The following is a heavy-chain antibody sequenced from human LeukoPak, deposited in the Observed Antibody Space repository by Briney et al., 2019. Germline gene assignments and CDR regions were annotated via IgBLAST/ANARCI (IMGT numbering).Heavy chain of an antibody. CDR1: GFTFDDYA. Sequence: GGSLRLSCAASGFTFDDYAMHWVRQAPGKGLEGFSLISGDGGSTYYADSVKVRFTISRDNSKNSLYLQMNSLRTEDTALYYCAKDLAAMVTPLFYGMDVWGQGTTVTVSS. V-gene: IGHV3-43*02. CDR2: ISGDGGST. D-gene: IGHD5-18*01. J-gene: IGHJ6*02. CDR3: AKDLAAMVTPLFYGMDV.